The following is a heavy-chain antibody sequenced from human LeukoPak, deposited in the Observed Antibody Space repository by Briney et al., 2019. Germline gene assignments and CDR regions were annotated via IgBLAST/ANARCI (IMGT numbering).Heavy chain of an antibody. CDR2: IYYSGST. CDR1: GGSISSYY. V-gene: IGHV4-59*12. CDR3: ARDGIGSSTPFDY. J-gene: IGHJ4*02. Sequence: SETLSLTCTVSGGSISSYYWSWIRQPPGKGLEWIGYIYYSGSTNYNPSLKSRVTISVDTSKNQFSLKLSSVTAADTAVYYCARDGIGSSTPFDYWGQGTLVTVSS. D-gene: IGHD6-6*01.